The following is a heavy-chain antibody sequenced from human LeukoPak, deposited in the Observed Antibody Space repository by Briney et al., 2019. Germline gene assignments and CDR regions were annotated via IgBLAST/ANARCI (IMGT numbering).Heavy chain of an antibody. V-gene: IGHV4-39*01. D-gene: IGHD6-6*01. CDR3: ARKAGIAARQSDAFDI. CDR2: IYYSGST. CDR1: GASISSSSYY. J-gene: IGHJ3*02. Sequence: SETLSLTCTVSGASISSSSYYWGWIRQPPGKGLEWIGSIYYSGSTYYNPSLKSRVTISVDTSKNQFSLKLSSVTAADTAVYYCARKAGIAARQSDAFDIWGQGTMVTVSS.